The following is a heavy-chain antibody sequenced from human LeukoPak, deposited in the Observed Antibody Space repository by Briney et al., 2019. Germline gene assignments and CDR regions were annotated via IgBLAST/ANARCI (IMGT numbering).Heavy chain of an antibody. CDR3: ARVRYEGFDP. Sequence: PSETLSLTCTVSGGSMSRYYWSWIRQPAGKGLEWIGRIYTSGSTNYNPSLKSRVTMSVDTSRNQFSLRLRSVTAADTAVYYCARVRYEGFDPWGQGTLVTVSS. J-gene: IGHJ5*02. V-gene: IGHV4-4*07. CDR2: IYTSGST. CDR1: GGSMSRYY. D-gene: IGHD3-3*01.